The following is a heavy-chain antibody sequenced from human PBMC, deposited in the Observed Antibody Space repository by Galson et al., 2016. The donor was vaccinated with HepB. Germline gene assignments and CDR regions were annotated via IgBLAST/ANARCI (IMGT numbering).Heavy chain of an antibody. CDR3: ARDTYYDFWNGYSGYYYGMDV. CDR1: GFTFSNYA. Sequence: SLRLSCAASGFTFSNYAMYWVRQAPGKGLEWLTLISYDGRNKFYADSVTGRFTISRDNSKSTLYLQMNSLRAEDTAVYYCARDTYYDFWNGYSGYYYGMDVWGQGTTVSGSS. J-gene: IGHJ6*02. V-gene: IGHV3-30*04. CDR2: ISYDGRNK. D-gene: IGHD3-3*01.